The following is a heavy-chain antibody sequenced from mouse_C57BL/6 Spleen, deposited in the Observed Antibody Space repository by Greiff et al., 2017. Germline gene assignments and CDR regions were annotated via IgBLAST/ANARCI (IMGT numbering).Heavy chain of an antibody. Sequence: QVQLQQSGPELVKPGASVKMSCKASGYAFSSSWMNWVKQRPGQGLEWIGRIYPGDGDTTYNGKFKGKATLTADKSSSTAYMQLSSLTSEDSAVYYCTRGGGLGRAFDYWGQGTTLTVSS. CDR2: IYPGDGDT. CDR3: TRGGGLGRAFDY. J-gene: IGHJ2*01. CDR1: GYAFSSSW. D-gene: IGHD3-3*01. V-gene: IGHV1-82*01.